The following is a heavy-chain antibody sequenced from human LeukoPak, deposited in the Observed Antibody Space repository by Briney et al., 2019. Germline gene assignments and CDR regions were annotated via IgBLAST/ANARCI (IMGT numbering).Heavy chain of an antibody. CDR3: ARDAQRGFDYSNSLQY. V-gene: IGHV3-33*01. Sequence: GGSLRLSCAASGFIFSHYGLHWVRQAPGKGLEWVAVIWSDGSNTFYAGSVKGRFTISRDNSQNTLFLQMNSLRADDTAMYYCARDAQRGFDYSNSLQYWSHGTLVTVSS. D-gene: IGHD4-11*01. J-gene: IGHJ4*01. CDR2: IWSDGSNT. CDR1: GFIFSHYG.